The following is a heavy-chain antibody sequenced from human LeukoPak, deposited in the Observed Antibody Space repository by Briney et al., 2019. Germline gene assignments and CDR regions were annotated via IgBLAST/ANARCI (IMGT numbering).Heavy chain of an antibody. J-gene: IGHJ4*02. CDR2: ISYDGSNK. V-gene: IGHV3-30*04. Sequence: GGSLRLSCAASGFTFSSYAMHWVRQAPGKGLEWVAVISYDGSNKYYADSVKGRFTISRDNSKNTLYLQMNSLRAEDTAVYYCARGRGSAAGIFDYWGQGTLVTVSS. CDR1: GFTFSSYA. CDR3: ARGRGSAAGIFDY. D-gene: IGHD6-13*01.